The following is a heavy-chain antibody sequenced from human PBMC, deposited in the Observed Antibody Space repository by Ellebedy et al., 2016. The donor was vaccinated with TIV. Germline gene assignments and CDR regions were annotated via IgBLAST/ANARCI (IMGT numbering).Heavy chain of an antibody. J-gene: IGHJ2*01. CDR3: ARAAAAGFFWYFDL. D-gene: IGHD6-13*01. CDR1: GYSFINYA. V-gene: IGHV7-4-1*02. CDR2: INTNTGNP. Sequence: AASVKVSCKASGYSFINYAMNWVRQAHGQGLEWVGWINTNTGNPTYAQGFTGRFVFSLDTSVSTAYLHISSLKAEDTAVYYCARAAAAGFFWYFDLWGRGTLVTVSS.